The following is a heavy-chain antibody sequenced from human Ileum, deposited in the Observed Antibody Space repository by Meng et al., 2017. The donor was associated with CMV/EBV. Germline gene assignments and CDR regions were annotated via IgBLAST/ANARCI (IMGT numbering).Heavy chain of an antibody. V-gene: IGHV4-4*07. Sequence: QEEAEAVVLGPVVPSPPRSLTCTGAVVSFTCIYCSLHRQHAAKAMGWIRRLYHSRSTNSTTTRKTRVTLSADTSNNQISMRLTPVNTADSDVYYGERGAGSYGNFSFDYWGQGTLVTVSS. J-gene: IGHJ4*02. D-gene: IGHD1-26*01. CDR1: VVSFTCIY. CDR2: LYHSRST. CDR3: ERGAGSYGNFSFDY.